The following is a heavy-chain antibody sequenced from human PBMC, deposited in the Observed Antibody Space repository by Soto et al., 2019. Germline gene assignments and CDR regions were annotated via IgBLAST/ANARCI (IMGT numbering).Heavy chain of an antibody. V-gene: IGHV3-23*01. CDR3: AKERGGVGESYTYYFDY. CDR1: GFTFSSYA. D-gene: IGHD3-10*01. CDR2: VSGSGGST. Sequence: GSLSLSCAASGFTFSSYAMSWVRQAPGKGLEWVSAVSGSGGSTYYADSMKGRFTISRDNSKNTLYLQMNSLRAEDTAVYYCAKERGGVGESYTYYFDYWGQGTLVTVSS. J-gene: IGHJ4*02.